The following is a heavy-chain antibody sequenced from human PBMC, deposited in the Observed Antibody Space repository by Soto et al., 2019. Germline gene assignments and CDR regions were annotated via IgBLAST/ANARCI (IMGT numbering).Heavy chain of an antibody. CDR3: ARDGFMITFGGVIVKKHAFDI. D-gene: IGHD3-16*02. CDR2: IYYSGST. V-gene: IGHV4-59*01. J-gene: IGHJ3*02. CDR1: GGSISSYY. Sequence: QVQLQESGPGLVKPSETLSLTCTVSGGSISSYYWSWIRQPPGKGLEWIGYIYYSGSTNYNPSLKSRVTISVDTSKNQFSLKLSSVTAADTAVYYCARDGFMITFGGVIVKKHAFDIWGQGTMVTVSS.